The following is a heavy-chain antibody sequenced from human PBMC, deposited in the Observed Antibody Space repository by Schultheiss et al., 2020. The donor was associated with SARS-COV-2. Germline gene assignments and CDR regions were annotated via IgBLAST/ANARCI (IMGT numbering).Heavy chain of an antibody. CDR3: ARVYGSGSSRNFDY. CDR2: INPNSGGT. Sequence: ASVKVSCKASGGTFSSYAISWVRQAPGQGLEWMGWINPNSGGTNYAQKFQGRVTITRDMSTSTAYMELSSLRAEDTAVYYCARVYGSGSSRNFDYWGQGTLVTVSS. CDR1: GGTFSSYA. J-gene: IGHJ4*02. D-gene: IGHD3-10*01. V-gene: IGHV1-2*02.